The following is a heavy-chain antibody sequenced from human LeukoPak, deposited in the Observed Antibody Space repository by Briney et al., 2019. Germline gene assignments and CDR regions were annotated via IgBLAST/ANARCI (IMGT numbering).Heavy chain of an antibody. D-gene: IGHD3-10*01. CDR2: INPNSGGT. CDR3: ARDGGSYYGSGSYPSGWFDP. V-gene: IGHV1-2*02. CDR1: GYTFTGYY. Sequence: ASVKVPCKASGYTFTGYYMHWVRQAPGQGLEWMGWINPNSGGTNYAQKFQGRVTMTRDTSISTAYLELSRLRSDDTAVYYCARDGGSYYGSGSYPSGWFDPWGQGTLVTVSS. J-gene: IGHJ5*02.